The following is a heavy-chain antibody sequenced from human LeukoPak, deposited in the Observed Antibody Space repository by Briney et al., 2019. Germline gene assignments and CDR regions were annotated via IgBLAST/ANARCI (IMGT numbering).Heavy chain of an antibody. J-gene: IGHJ4*02. Sequence: GGSLRLSCAASGFTFSSYAMSWVRQAPGKGLEWVSAISGSGGSTYYADSVKGRFTISRDNSKNTLYLQMNSLRAEDTAVYYCAKDYKRTMIVVVIRADYFDYWGQGTLATVSS. V-gene: IGHV3-23*01. CDR3: AKDYKRTMIVVVIRADYFDY. CDR1: GFTFSSYA. CDR2: ISGSGGST. D-gene: IGHD3-22*01.